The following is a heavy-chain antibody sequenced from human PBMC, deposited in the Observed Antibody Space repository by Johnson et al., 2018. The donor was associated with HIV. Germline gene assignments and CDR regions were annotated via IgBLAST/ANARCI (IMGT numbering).Heavy chain of an antibody. CDR1: GFTFSSYG. J-gene: IGHJ3*02. CDR2: IRYDGSNK. CDR3: AKDKAVVTALYDAFDI. Sequence: VQLVESGGGVVQPGGSLRLSCAASGFTFSSYGMHWVRPAPGKGLAWVAFIRYDGSNKYYADSVKGRFTISRDNSKNTLYLQMNSLRGEDTAVYYCAKDKAVVTALYDAFDIWGQGTMVTVSS. V-gene: IGHV3-30*02. D-gene: IGHD2-21*02.